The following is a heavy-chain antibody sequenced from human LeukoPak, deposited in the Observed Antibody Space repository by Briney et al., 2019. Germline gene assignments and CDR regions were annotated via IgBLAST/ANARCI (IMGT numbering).Heavy chain of an antibody. V-gene: IGHV1-46*01. Sequence: ASVKVSCKASGYTFTSYYMHWVRQAPGQGLEWMGIINPSGGSTSYAQKFQGRVTMTRDTSTSTVYMELSSLRSEDTAVYYCASSLGGYNPRDYYYYMDVWGKGTTVTVSS. J-gene: IGHJ6*03. D-gene: IGHD5-24*01. CDR1: GYTFTSYY. CDR3: ASSLGGYNPRDYYYYMDV. CDR2: INPSGGST.